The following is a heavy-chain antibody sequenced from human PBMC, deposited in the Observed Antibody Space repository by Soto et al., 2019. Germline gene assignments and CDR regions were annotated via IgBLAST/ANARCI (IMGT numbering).Heavy chain of an antibody. CDR2: IYYSGGT. V-gene: IGHV4-39*01. CDR3: ARPGVLGYYYGMDV. CDR1: GGSISSSSYY. J-gene: IGHJ6*02. Sequence: SETLSLACTVSGGSISSSSYYWGWIRQPPGKGLEWIGSIYYSGGTYYNPSLKTRVTISVDTYKNQFSLRLGWVTAAATDVYYCARPGVLGYYYGMDVWGRGTTVT.